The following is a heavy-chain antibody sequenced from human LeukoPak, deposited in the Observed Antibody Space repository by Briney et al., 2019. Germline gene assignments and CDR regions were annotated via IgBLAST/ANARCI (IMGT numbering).Heavy chain of an antibody. V-gene: IGHV4-4*07. Sequence: SETLSLTCTVSGGSINRYYRSWIRQPAGKGLEWIGRIYKTGSTNHNPSLQSRVTMSVDTSKNQFSLNLTSVTAADTALYYCAREDVAHYFMDVWGQGTPVTVSS. CDR1: GGSINRYY. CDR2: IYKTGST. CDR3: AREDVAHYFMDV. D-gene: IGHD5-12*01. J-gene: IGHJ6*02.